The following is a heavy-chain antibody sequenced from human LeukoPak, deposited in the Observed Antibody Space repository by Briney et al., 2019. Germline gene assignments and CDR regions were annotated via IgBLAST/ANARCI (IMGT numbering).Heavy chain of an antibody. J-gene: IGHJ6*02. CDR2: ISSHGGST. CDR3: ASGRAAYGDSRYVMDV. Sequence: GGSLRLSCAASGFTFSNYAIHWVRQAPGKGLEYVSAISSHGGSTYYANSVKGRFTISRDNSKNTLYLQVGSLRAEDMAVYYCASGRAAYGDSRYVMDVGAKGPRSLSL. V-gene: IGHV3-64*01. D-gene: IGHD4-17*01. CDR1: GFTFSNYA.